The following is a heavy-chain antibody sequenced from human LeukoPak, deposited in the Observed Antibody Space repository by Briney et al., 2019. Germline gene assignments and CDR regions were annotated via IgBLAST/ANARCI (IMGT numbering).Heavy chain of an antibody. CDR1: GDSISSYY. CDR3: AREGYCTGGTCHWYAFDI. D-gene: IGHD2-15*01. CDR2: IYYSGST. Sequence: SETLPLTCTVSGDSISSYYWSWIRQPPGKGLEWIGYIYYSGSTTYNPSLKSRVTISVDTSKNQFSLKLNSVTAADTAVYYCAREGYCTGGTCHWYAFDIWGQGTMVTVSS. V-gene: IGHV4-59*01. J-gene: IGHJ3*02.